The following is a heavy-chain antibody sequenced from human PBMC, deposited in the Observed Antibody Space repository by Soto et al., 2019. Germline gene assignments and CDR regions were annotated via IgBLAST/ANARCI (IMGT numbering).Heavy chain of an antibody. Sequence: KSSEPVSVLCSVSGALIWTDSWHWLRQPPGKALERVGDVNASDYTRYSSSPKSPVTISADTSKAQFSLRLNPATAAETAVYYSASPAIHPRDFFYYNDMDIWGQGTTVTVSS. CDR2: VNASDYT. J-gene: IGHJ6*02. CDR1: GALIWTDS. CDR3: ASPAIHPRDFFYYNDMDI. V-gene: IGHV4-59*13.